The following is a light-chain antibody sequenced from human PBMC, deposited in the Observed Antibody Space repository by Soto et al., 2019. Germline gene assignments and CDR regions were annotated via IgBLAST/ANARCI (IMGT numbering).Light chain of an antibody. Sequence: DIPMTQSPSSLSASVGDRVTITCRASQSISSSLNWYQQKPGKDPKLLIYAASSLQSGVPSRFSGSGSGTDFTLTISSLQPEDFATYYCQQSYSTPVTFGPGTNVDIK. J-gene: IGKJ3*01. V-gene: IGKV1-39*01. CDR1: QSISSS. CDR3: QQSYSTPVT. CDR2: AAS.